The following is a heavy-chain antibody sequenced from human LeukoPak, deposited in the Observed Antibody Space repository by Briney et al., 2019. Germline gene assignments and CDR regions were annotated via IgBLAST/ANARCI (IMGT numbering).Heavy chain of an antibody. CDR2: INPSGGST. V-gene: IGHV1-46*01. Sequence: ASVKVSCKASGYTFTSYYMHWVRQAPEQGLEWMGIINPSGGSTSYAQKFQGRVTMTRDMSTSTVYMELSSLRSEDTAVYYCARNIAAAGDPFDYWGQGTLVTVSS. CDR3: ARNIAAAGDPFDY. D-gene: IGHD6-13*01. J-gene: IGHJ4*02. CDR1: GYTFTSYY.